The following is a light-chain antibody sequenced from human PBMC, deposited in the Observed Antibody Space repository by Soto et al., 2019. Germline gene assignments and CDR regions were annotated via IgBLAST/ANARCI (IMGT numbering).Light chain of an antibody. CDR2: DVS. CDR1: SGDVGGYNY. Sequence: QSALTQPRSVSGSPGQSVTISCTGTSGDVGGYNYVSWYQQHPDKAPKLMIYDVSKRPSGVPDRFSGSKSGNTASLTISGLQAEDEADYYCCSYAGSYPYVFGTGTKLTVL. CDR3: CSYAGSYPYV. V-gene: IGLV2-11*01. J-gene: IGLJ1*01.